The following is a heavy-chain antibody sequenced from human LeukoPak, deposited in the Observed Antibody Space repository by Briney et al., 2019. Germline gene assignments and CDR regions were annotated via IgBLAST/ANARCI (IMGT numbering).Heavy chain of an antibody. CDR2: IVPILGIA. V-gene: IGHV1-69*04. CDR1: GGTFSSYT. Sequence: SVKVSCXASGGTFSSYTISWVRQAPGQGLEWMGRIVPILGIANYAQKFQGRVTITADKSTSTAYMELSSLRSEDTAVYYCARDSSDCSSTSCYWGAFDYWGQGTLVTVSS. D-gene: IGHD2-2*01. J-gene: IGHJ4*02. CDR3: ARDSSDCSSTSCYWGAFDY.